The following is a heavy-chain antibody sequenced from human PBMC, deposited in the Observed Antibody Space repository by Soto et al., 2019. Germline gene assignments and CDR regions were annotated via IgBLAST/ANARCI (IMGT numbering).Heavy chain of an antibody. V-gene: IGHV3-21*01. CDR2: ITSSSGHI. J-gene: IGHJ6*02. CDR1: GFTLTTYT. CDR3: VRERGLSSFYGMDV. D-gene: IGHD3-10*01. Sequence: GGSLRLSCEASGFTLTTYTMNWVRQASGKGLEWVSSITSSSGHIYYADSVRGRFTISRDNARNSLYLQMNSLRAEDTAVYYCVRERGLSSFYGMDVWGQGTTVTVSS.